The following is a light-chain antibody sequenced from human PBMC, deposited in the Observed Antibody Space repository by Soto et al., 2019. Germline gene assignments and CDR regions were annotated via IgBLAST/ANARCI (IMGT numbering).Light chain of an antibody. V-gene: IGKV3-15*01. Sequence: MTQSPSSLSASVGDRVTITCRASQGISNYLAWYQHKPGQTPRLLIYDTSTRATGVPTRFSGSRSGAEFTLTINSLQSEDFAVYYCQPYNNWPLTFGGGTKVDI. CDR3: QPYNNWPLT. CDR2: DTS. J-gene: IGKJ4*01. CDR1: QGISNY.